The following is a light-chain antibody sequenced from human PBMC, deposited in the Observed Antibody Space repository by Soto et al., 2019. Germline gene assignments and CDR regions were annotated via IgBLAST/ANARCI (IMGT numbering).Light chain of an antibody. Sequence: DIQMTQSPSSLSSSVGDRVTLSCRASQGIANNLDWYQQKPGKVPKLLIYAASTLQSGIPARFSGSGSGTDFTLTISSLQPEDVATYLCQKYNSAPWTFGQGTKVDIK. CDR1: QGIANN. CDR2: AAS. CDR3: QKYNSAPWT. V-gene: IGKV1-27*01. J-gene: IGKJ1*01.